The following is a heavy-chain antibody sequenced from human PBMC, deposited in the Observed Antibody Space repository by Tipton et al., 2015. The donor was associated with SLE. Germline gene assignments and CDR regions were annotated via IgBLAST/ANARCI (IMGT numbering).Heavy chain of an antibody. D-gene: IGHD1-26*01. CDR1: GYTFTSYD. J-gene: IGHJ4*02. CDR3: ARGTLIVGAQDY. CDR2: MNPNSGNT. V-gene: IGHV1-8*01. Sequence: QLVQSGPEVKKPGASVKVSCKASGYTFTSYDINWVRQATGQGLEWMGWMNPNSGNTGYAQKFQGSVTMTRNTSISTAYMELSSLRSEDTAVYYCARGTLIVGAQDYWGQGTLVTVSS.